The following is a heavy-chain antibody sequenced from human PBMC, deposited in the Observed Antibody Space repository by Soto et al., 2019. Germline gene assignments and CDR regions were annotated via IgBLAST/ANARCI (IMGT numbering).Heavy chain of an antibody. D-gene: IGHD3-22*01. CDR2: IIPIFGTA. CDR1: GGTFSSYA. J-gene: IGHJ5*02. Sequence: SVKVSCKASGGTFSSYAISWVRQAPGQGLEWMGGIIPIFGTANYAQKFQGRVTITADESTSTAYMELSSLRSEDTAVYYCAGSRGAYDSNDYYTNWFDPWGQETLVTLSS. CDR3: AGSRGAYDSNDYYTNWFDP. V-gene: IGHV1-69*13.